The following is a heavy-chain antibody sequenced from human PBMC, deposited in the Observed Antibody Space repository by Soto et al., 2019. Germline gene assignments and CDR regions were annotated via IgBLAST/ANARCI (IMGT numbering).Heavy chain of an antibody. CDR3: TTEWELHPVTEYGMDV. CDR1: GFTFSNAW. D-gene: IGHD1-26*01. CDR2: IKSKTDGGTT. V-gene: IGHV3-15*07. Sequence: PGGSLRLSCAASGFTFSNAWMNWVRQAPGKGLEWVGRIKSKTDGGTTDYAAPVKGRFTISRDDSKNTLYLQMNSLKTEDTAVYYCTTEWELHPVTEYGMDVWGQGTTVTVSS. J-gene: IGHJ6*02.